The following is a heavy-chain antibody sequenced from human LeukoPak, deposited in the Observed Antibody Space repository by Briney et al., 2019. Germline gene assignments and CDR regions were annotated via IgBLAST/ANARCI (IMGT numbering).Heavy chain of an antibody. CDR1: GFTVSSYG. D-gene: IGHD6-13*01. CDR3: AKAVYSSSWFVFDY. Sequence: GGSLRLSCAASGFTVSSYGMHWVRQAPGKGLEWVAFIRYDGSNKYYADSVKGRFTISRDNSKNTLYLQMNSLRAEDTAAYYCAKAVYSSSWFVFDYWGQGTLVTVSS. CDR2: IRYDGSNK. V-gene: IGHV3-30*02. J-gene: IGHJ4*02.